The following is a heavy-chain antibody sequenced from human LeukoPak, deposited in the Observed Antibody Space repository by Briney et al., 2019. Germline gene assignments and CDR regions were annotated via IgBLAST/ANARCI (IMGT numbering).Heavy chain of an antibody. CDR2: ISSSGSTI. Sequence: GGSLRLSCAASGFVFSDYYMSWIRQAPGKGLEWVSYISSSGSTIYYADSVKGRFTISRDNAKNSLYLQMNSLRAEDTAVYYCARDHPSSSFDYWGQGTLVTVSS. V-gene: IGHV3-11*04. D-gene: IGHD6-13*01. J-gene: IGHJ4*02. CDR1: GFVFSDYY. CDR3: ARDHPSSSFDY.